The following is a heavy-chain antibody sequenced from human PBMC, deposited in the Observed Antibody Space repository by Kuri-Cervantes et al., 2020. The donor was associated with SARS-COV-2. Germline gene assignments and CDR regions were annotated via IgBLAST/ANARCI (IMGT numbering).Heavy chain of an antibody. D-gene: IGHD5-18*01. CDR1: GGSISSSSYY. CDR3: AARRADTAMVKWRDY. V-gene: IGHV4-39*01. Sequence: SETLSLTCTVSGGSISSSSYYWGWIRQPPGKGLEWIGSIYYSGSTYYNPSLKSRVTISVDTSKNQFSLKLSSVTAADTAVYYCAARRADTAMVKWRDYWGQGTLVTVSS. J-gene: IGHJ4*02. CDR2: IYYSGST.